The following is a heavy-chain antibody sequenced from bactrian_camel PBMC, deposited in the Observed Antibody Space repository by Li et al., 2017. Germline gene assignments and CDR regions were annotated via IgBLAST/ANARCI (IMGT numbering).Heavy chain of an antibody. D-gene: IGHD5*01. V-gene: IGHV3S68*01. CDR1: GYASNRNC. CDR3: AADRFSCGLGTSPRFTY. J-gene: IGHJ4*01. Sequence: HVQLVESGGGSVQAGGSLRLSCAVSGYASNRNCLSWFRQAAGKPREGVARIDYRRTTDTTGNTIYADSVKDRFTISRDDAKNTLYLQMNSLIPEDTAMYYCAADRFSCGLGTSPRFTYRGQGTQVTVS. CDR2: IDYRRTTDTTGNT.